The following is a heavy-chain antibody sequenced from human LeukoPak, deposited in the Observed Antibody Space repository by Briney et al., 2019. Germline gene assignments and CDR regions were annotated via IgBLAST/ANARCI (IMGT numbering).Heavy chain of an antibody. J-gene: IGHJ5*02. CDR2: ISAYNGNT. V-gene: IGHV1-18*04. Sequence: ASVKVFCKASGYTFTSYGISRARQAPGQGLEWMGWISAYNGNTNYAQKLQGRVTMTTDTSTSTAYMELRSLRSDDTAVYYCARDVGGGYCSGGSCYPGANWFDPWGQGTLVTVSS. CDR1: GYTFTSYG. D-gene: IGHD2-15*01. CDR3: ARDVGGGYCSGGSCYPGANWFDP.